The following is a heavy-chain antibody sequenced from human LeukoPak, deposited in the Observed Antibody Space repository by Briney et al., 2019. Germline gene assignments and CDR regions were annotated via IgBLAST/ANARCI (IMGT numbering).Heavy chain of an antibody. CDR1: GFTFTAYW. Sequence: GGSLRLSCATSGFTFTAYWMSWVRRAPGKGLEWVANIKQDGSEKYYVDSVKGRFTISRDNSKNTLYLQMNSLRAEDTAVYYCARDLQDYYDSSVGTYYYHYGINVRGQGTTVTVSS. V-gene: IGHV3-7*01. J-gene: IGHJ6*02. CDR3: ARDLQDYYDSSVGTYYYHYGINV. CDR2: IKQDGSEK. D-gene: IGHD3-22*01.